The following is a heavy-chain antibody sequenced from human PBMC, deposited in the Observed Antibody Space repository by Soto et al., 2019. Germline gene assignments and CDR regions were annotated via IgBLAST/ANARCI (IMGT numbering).Heavy chain of an antibody. CDR3: ARAAGYSRPTPDY. J-gene: IGHJ4*02. D-gene: IGHD5-18*01. Sequence: PGGSLRLSCAASGFTVSSNYMSWVRQAPGKGLEWVSSISSSSSYIYYADSVKGRFTISRDNAKNSLYLQMNSLRAEDTAVYYCARAAGYSRPTPDYWVQGTLVTVSS. CDR1: GFTVSSNY. V-gene: IGHV3-21*01. CDR2: ISSSSSYI.